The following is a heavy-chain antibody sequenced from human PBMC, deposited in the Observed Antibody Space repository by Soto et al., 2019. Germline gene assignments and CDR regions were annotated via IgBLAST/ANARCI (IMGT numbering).Heavy chain of an antibody. D-gene: IGHD5-12*01. V-gene: IGHV4-39*01. CDR2: IYYSGST. CDR3: ARGGHMQWLRLSLFDY. CDR1: GGSISSSSYY. J-gene: IGHJ4*02. Sequence: QLQLQESGPGLVKPSETLSLTCTVSGGSISSSSYYWGWIRQPPGKGLEWIGSIYYSGSTYYNPSLKSRVTISVDTSKNQFSLKLSSVTAADTAVYYCARGGHMQWLRLSLFDYWGQGTLVTVSS.